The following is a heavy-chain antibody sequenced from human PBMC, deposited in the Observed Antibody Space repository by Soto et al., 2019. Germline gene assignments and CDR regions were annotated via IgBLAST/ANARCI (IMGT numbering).Heavy chain of an antibody. J-gene: IGHJ5*02. CDR1: GGSISSGGYY. V-gene: IGHV4-31*03. CDR2: IYYIGST. CDR3: ARSVFP. Sequence: PSETLSLTCTVSGGSISSGGYYWNWIRQHPGKGPEWIGYIYYIGSTYYNPSLKSRVTISLDTSKNQFSLKLSSVTAADTAVYYCARSVFPWGQGTLVTVLL.